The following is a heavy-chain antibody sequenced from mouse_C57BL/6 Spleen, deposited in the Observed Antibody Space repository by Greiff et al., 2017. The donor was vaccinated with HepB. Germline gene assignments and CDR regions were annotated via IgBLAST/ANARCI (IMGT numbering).Heavy chain of an antibody. D-gene: IGHD2-4*01. CDR2: IDPSDSYT. CDR1: GYTFTSYW. J-gene: IGHJ2*01. V-gene: IGHV1-69*01. CDR3: ARGDYDGYFDY. Sequence: VQLQQSGAELVMPGASVKLSCKASGYTFTSYWMHWVKQRPGQGLEWIGEIDPSDSYTNYNQKFKGKSTLTVDKSSSTAYMQLSSLTSEDSAVYYCARGDYDGYFDYWGQGTTLTVSS.